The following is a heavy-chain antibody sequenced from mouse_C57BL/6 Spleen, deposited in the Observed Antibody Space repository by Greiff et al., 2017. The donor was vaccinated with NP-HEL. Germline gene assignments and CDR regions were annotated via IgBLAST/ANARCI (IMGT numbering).Heavy chain of an antibody. J-gene: IGHJ4*01. Sequence: EVKLMESGGGLVQPGGSLSLSCAASGFTFTDYYMSWVRQPPGKALEWLGFIRNKANGYTTEYSASVKGRFTISRDNSQSILYLQMDALRAEDSATYYCARYRCGSSPYAMDYWGQGTSVTVSS. D-gene: IGHD1-1*01. V-gene: IGHV7-3*01. CDR1: GFTFTDYY. CDR3: ARYRCGSSPYAMDY. CDR2: IRNKANGYTT.